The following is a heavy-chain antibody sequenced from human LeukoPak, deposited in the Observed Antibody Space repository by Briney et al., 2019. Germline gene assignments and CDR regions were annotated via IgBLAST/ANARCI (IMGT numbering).Heavy chain of an antibody. Sequence: GESLKISCKCSGYIFTTYWIGWVRQLPGKGLEWMGIIYPGDSDTRYSPSFQGQVTISADKSISTAYLQWSSLKASDTAMYYCARGKIGYSYGSYYWGQGTLVTVSS. D-gene: IGHD5-18*01. J-gene: IGHJ4*02. CDR2: IYPGDSDT. V-gene: IGHV5-51*01. CDR1: GYIFTTYW. CDR3: ARGKIGYSYGSYY.